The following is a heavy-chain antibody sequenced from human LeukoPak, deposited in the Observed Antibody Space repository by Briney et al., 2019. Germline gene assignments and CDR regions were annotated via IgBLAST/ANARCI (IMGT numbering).Heavy chain of an antibody. V-gene: IGHV3-23*01. D-gene: IGHD6-13*01. CDR3: AKPRTIAVPGRSGFDS. CDR2: ISDLGAST. CDR1: GFTFSNYA. J-gene: IGHJ4*02. Sequence: SGGSLRLSCAASGFTFSNYAMNWVRQAPGKGLEWVSVISDLGASTYYADSVKGRFTISRGNSKNTLYLQMNSLRAEDTAVYYCAKPRTIAVPGRSGFDSWGQGTLVTVSS.